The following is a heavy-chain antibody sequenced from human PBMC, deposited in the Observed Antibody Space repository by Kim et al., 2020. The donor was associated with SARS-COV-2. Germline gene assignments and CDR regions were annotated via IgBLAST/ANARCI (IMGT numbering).Heavy chain of an antibody. D-gene: IGHD2-15*01. V-gene: IGHV3-30*18. J-gene: IGHJ6*01. Sequence: GGSLRLSCAASGFAFSTYAMHWVRQAPGKGLEWVAVVSFDGRNKYCADSVKGRFTISRDNSNNMLSLQMNSLRAEDTAVYFCAKDNQDYCRGDNCSDYY. CDR1: GFAFSTYA. CDR2: VSFDGRNK. CDR3: AKDNQDYCRGDNCSDYY.